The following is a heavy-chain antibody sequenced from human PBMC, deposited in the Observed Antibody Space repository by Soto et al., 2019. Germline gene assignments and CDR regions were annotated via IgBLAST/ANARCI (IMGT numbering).Heavy chain of an antibody. CDR2: INAGNGNT. CDR1: GYTFTSYA. CDR3: ARDLGFGLSDY. V-gene: IGHV1-3*01. D-gene: IGHD3-10*01. J-gene: IGHJ4*02. Sequence: QVQLVQSGAEVKKPGASVKVSCKASGYTFTSYAMHWVRQAPGQRLEWMGWINAGNGNTKYSQKFQGRVTITRDTXXXTXXXXLXSLXXXXTAVXYCARDLGFGLSDYWGQGTLVTVSS.